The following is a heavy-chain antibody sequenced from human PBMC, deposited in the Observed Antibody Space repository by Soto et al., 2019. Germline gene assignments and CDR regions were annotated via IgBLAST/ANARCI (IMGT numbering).Heavy chain of an antibody. CDR2: ISYDGSNE. CDR1: GFTFSSYA. D-gene: IGHD4-17*01. V-gene: IGHV3-30-3*01. Sequence: QVQLVESGGGVVQPGRSLRLSCAASGFTFSSYAMHWVRQAPGKGLEWVAVISYDGSNEYYADSVKGRFTISRDNSKNTLYLQMNSLRAEDTAVYYCAREFPDYEEDEGMGPNDAFDIWGQGKMVTGSS. J-gene: IGHJ3*02. CDR3: AREFPDYEEDEGMGPNDAFDI.